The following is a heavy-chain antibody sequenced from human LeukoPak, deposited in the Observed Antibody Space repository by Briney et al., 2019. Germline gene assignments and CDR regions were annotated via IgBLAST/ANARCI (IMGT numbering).Heavy chain of an antibody. D-gene: IGHD3-22*01. Sequence: QPGGSLRLSCAASGFTFSSYGMHWVRQAPGKGLEWVAFIRYDGSNKYYADSVKGRFTISRDNSKNTLYLQMNSLRAEDTAVYYCANGYDSSGYHAFDIWGQGTMVTVSS. V-gene: IGHV3-30*02. CDR3: ANGYDSSGYHAFDI. CDR1: GFTFSSYG. J-gene: IGHJ3*02. CDR2: IRYDGSNK.